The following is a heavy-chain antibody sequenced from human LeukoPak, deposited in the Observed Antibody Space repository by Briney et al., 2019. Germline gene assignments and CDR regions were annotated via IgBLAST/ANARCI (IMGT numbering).Heavy chain of an antibody. Sequence: SETLSLTCTVSGDSISSYYWNWIRQPPGKGLEWIGNIYYSGGTNYNPSLKSRVIISVDTSKNQFSLKLSSVTAADTAVYFCARRRCSGGTCYPYYFDYWGQGTLVTISS. CDR3: ARRRCSGGTCYPYYFDY. V-gene: IGHV4-59*08. CDR2: IYYSGGT. J-gene: IGHJ4*01. D-gene: IGHD2-15*01. CDR1: GDSISSYY.